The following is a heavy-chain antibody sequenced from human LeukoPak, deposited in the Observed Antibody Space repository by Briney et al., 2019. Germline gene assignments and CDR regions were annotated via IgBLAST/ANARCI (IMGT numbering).Heavy chain of an antibody. CDR3: ARAQYYYGSGFRDAFDI. V-gene: IGHV4-61*02. J-gene: IGHJ3*02. Sequence: SETLSLTCTVSGGSISSGSYYWSWIRQPAGKGLEWIGRIYTSGSTNYNPSLKSRVTISVDTSKNQFSLKLSSVTAADTAVYYCARAQYYYGSGFRDAFDIWGQGTMVTVSS. CDR2: IYTSGST. D-gene: IGHD3-10*01. CDR1: GGSISSGSYY.